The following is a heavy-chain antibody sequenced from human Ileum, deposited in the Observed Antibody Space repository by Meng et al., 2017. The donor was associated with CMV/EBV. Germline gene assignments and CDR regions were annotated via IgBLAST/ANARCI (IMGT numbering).Heavy chain of an antibody. V-gene: IGHV3-30*04. CDR3: AKGGATVKDY. CDR2: ISHDGSEK. CDR1: GFIFSRYA. Sequence: GESLKISCVGSGFIFSRYAMHWVRQAPGKGLEWAAFISHDGSEKYYADSVKGRFTISRDDSRNTLYLQMSSLRPDDTAVYYCAKGGATVKDYWGQGTLVTVSS. D-gene: IGHD4-17*01. J-gene: IGHJ4*02.